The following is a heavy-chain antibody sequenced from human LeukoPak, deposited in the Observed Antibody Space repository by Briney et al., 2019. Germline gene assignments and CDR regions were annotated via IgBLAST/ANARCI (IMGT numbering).Heavy chain of an antibody. CDR3: ARVPEIGYCSSTSCHHFDY. CDR1: GYTFTGYY. CDR2: INPNSGGT. V-gene: IGHV1-2*02. J-gene: IGHJ4*02. Sequence: ASVKVSCKASGYTFTGYYMHWVRQAPGQGLEWMGLINPNSGGTNYAQKFQGRVTMTRDTSISTAYMELSRLRSDDTAVYYCARVPEIGYCSSTSCHHFDYWGQGTLVTVSS. D-gene: IGHD2-2*01.